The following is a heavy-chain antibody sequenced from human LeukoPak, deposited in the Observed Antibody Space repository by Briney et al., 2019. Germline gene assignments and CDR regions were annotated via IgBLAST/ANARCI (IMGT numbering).Heavy chain of an antibody. V-gene: IGHV1-24*01. J-gene: IGHJ4*02. Sequence: GASVKVSCEVSGYTLTELSMHWVRQAPGKGLEWMGGFDPEDGETIYAQKFQGRVTMTEDTSTDTAYMELSSLRSEDTAVYYCATVYGSGSYGYFDYWGQGTLVTVSS. CDR1: GYTLTELS. CDR2: FDPEDGET. CDR3: ATVYGSGSYGYFDY. D-gene: IGHD3-10*01.